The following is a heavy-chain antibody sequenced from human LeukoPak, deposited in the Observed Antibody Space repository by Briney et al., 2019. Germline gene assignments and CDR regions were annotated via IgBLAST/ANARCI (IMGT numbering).Heavy chain of an antibody. J-gene: IGHJ1*01. Sequence: ASVKVSCKASGYTFTSYGISWVRQAPGQGLEWMGWISAYNGNTNYAQKLQGRVTMTTGTSTSTAYMELRSLRSDDTAVYYCARAAPGNIAAAGSLQHWGQGPLVTVSS. V-gene: IGHV1-18*01. CDR1: GYTFTSYG. D-gene: IGHD6-13*01. CDR3: ARAAPGNIAAAGSLQH. CDR2: ISAYNGNT.